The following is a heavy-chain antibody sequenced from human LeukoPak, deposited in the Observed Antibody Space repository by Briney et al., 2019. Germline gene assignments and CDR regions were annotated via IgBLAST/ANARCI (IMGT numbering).Heavy chain of an antibody. D-gene: IGHD2-15*01. CDR1: GFTFSSYS. Sequence: PGGSLRLSCPGSGFTFSSYSMNWVRQAPGKGLEWVSYISSSSSTIYYADSVKGRFTISRDNAKNSLYLQMNSLRAEDTAVYYCARDVRYCSGGSCYDYYYYYMDVWGKGTTVTVSS. J-gene: IGHJ6*03. CDR2: ISSSSSTI. V-gene: IGHV3-48*01. CDR3: ARDVRYCSGGSCYDYYYYYMDV.